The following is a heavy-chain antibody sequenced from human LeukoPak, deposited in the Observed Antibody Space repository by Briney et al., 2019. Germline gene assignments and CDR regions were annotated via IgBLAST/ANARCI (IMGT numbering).Heavy chain of an antibody. CDR2: IYYSGST. V-gene: IGHV4-39*01. CDR1: GGSISSSSYY. Sequence: PSETLSLTCTVSGGSISSSSYYWGWIRQPPGKGLEWIGSIYYSGSTYYNLSLKSRVTISVDTSKNQFSLKLSSVTAADTAVYYCASHPRSSWTFDYWGQGTLVTVSS. CDR3: ASHPRSSWTFDY. J-gene: IGHJ4*02. D-gene: IGHD6-13*01.